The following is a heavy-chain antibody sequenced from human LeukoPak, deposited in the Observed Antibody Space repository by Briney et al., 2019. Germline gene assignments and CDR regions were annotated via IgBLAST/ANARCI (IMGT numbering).Heavy chain of an antibody. V-gene: IGHV3-7*01. J-gene: IGHJ4*02. CDR1: EFILSSFW. Sequence: GGSLRLSCAGSEFILSSFWMSWVRQAPERGLEWVAIISQDGNERAYVDSVRGRFSVSRDNAKKSLYLQLNSLRLEDTAMYYCATETRNINHWGQGALVVVSS. CDR3: ATETRNINH. CDR2: ISQDGNER. D-gene: IGHD2/OR15-2a*01.